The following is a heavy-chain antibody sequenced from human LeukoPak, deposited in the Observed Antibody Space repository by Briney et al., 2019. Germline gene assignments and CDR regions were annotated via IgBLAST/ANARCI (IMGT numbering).Heavy chain of an antibody. Sequence: KPSETLSLTCTVSGGSISSYYWSWIRQPPGKGLEWIGYIHYSGSTNYNPSLKSRVTISVDTSKNQFSLKLSSVTAADTAVYYCARVGLYCSGGSCYPNWFDPWGQGTLVTVSS. D-gene: IGHD2-15*01. CDR3: ARVGLYCSGGSCYPNWFDP. CDR2: IHYSGST. CDR1: GGSISSYY. J-gene: IGHJ5*02. V-gene: IGHV4-59*01.